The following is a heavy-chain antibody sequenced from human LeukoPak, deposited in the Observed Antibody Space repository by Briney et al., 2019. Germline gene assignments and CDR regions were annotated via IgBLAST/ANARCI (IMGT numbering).Heavy chain of an antibody. V-gene: IGHV1-69*13. CDR1: GGTFSSYA. CDR3: ATEEGGPKWEPRVAFDY. J-gene: IGHJ4*02. Sequence: ASVKVSCKASGGTFSSYAISWVRQAPGQGLEWMGGIIPIFGTANYAQKFQGRVTITADESTSTAYMELSSLRSEDTAVYYCATEEGGPKWEPRVAFDYWGQGTLVTVSS. CDR2: IIPIFGTA. D-gene: IGHD1-26*01.